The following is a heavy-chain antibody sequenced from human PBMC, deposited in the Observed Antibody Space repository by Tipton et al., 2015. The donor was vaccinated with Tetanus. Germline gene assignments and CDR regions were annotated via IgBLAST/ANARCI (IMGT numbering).Heavy chain of an antibody. J-gene: IGHJ4*02. CDR2: VKSKSDGGTT. D-gene: IGHD3-3*02. CDR1: GIFFTNAW. V-gene: IGHV3-15*07. Sequence: SLRLSCAASGIFFTNAWMNWVRQAPGKGLEWVGRVKSKSDGGTTDYAAPVKGRIAISRDDTKSTLYLQMNSLKNADTDVYVCYTSCIFGSGRRGDYGGRGTLVTVSS. CDR3: YTSCIFGSGRRGDY.